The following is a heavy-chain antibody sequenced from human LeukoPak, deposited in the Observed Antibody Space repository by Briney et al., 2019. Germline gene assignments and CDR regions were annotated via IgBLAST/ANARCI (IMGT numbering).Heavy chain of an antibody. CDR2: ITSSSSYT. V-gene: IGHV3-21*01. J-gene: IGHJ6*03. CDR3: ARDPYNGAYSEGYYYYYMDV. D-gene: IGHD1-1*01. CDR1: GITFSNYN. Sequence: GGSLRLSCAAPGITFSNYNMNWVRQAPGKGLEWISAITSSSSYTFYADSVKGRFTMSRDNAQNSLYLQMNSLRVEDTAIYYCARDPYNGAYSEGYYYYYMDVWGKGTTVTVSS.